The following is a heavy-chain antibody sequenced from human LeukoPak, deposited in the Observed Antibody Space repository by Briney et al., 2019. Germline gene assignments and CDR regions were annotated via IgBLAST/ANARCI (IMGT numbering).Heavy chain of an antibody. D-gene: IGHD4-17*01. J-gene: IGHJ4*02. V-gene: IGHV3-23*01. CDR3: AKFYPPEYGEGIPD. Sequence: GGSLRLSCVASRFTFSNHYMSWVRQAPGKGLEWVSAISGSGGSTYYADSVKGRFTISRDNSKNTLYLQMNSLRAEDTAVYYCAKFYPPEYGEGIPDWGQGTLVTVSS. CDR1: RFTFSNHY. CDR2: ISGSGGST.